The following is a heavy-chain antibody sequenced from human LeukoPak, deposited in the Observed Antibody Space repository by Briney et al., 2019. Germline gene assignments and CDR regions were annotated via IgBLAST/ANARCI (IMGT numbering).Heavy chain of an antibody. J-gene: IGHJ5*02. D-gene: IGHD2-2*01. CDR2: ISAYNGNS. CDR3: ARAGQGIVVVPAAMNKYNWFDP. Sequence: ASVKVSCKASGYTFTSYGISWVRQAPGQGLEWMGWISAYNGNSNYAQKFQGRVTMTTDTSTSTGYMELRSLRSDDTAVYYCARAGQGIVVVPAAMNKYNWFDPWGQGTLVTVSS. V-gene: IGHV1-18*01. CDR1: GYTFTSYG.